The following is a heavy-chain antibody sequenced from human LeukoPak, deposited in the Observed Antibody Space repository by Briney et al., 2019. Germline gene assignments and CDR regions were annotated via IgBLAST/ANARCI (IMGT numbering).Heavy chain of an antibody. J-gene: IGHJ2*01. CDR3: ARYWGVQLWPHWYFDL. CDR1: GGSISSYY. CDR2: IYYSGST. D-gene: IGHD5-18*01. Sequence: PSETLSLTCTAPGGSISSYYWSWFRQTPGKGPEWIGYIYYSGSTKYNPSLKSRVTISVDRSKNQFSLKLNSVTAADTAVYYCARYWGVQLWPHWYFDLWGRGSLVTVSS. V-gene: IGHV4-59*01.